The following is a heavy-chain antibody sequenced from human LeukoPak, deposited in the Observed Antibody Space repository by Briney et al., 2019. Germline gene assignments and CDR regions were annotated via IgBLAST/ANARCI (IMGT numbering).Heavy chain of an antibody. Sequence: PSETLSLTCAVHGGSFRGYYWTWIRQPPGKGLEWIGEINHSGGTNYNPSLKSRVTISVDTSKNQFSLKLSSVTAADTAVYYCARGIVLMVYASFDYWGQGTLVTVSS. V-gene: IGHV4-34*01. CDR1: GGSFRGYY. CDR3: ARGIVLMVYASFDY. J-gene: IGHJ4*02. CDR2: INHSGGT. D-gene: IGHD2-8*01.